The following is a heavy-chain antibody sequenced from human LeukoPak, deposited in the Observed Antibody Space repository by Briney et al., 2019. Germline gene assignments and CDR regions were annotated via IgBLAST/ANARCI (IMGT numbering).Heavy chain of an antibody. Sequence: GASVKVSCKASGGTFSSYAISWERQAPGQGLEWMGRIIPILGIANYAQKFQGRVTITADKSTSTAYMELSSLRSEDTAVYYCARVGSGWFGEMGDDYWGQGTLVTVSS. CDR2: IIPILGIA. V-gene: IGHV1-69*04. CDR3: ARVGSGWFGEMGDDY. J-gene: IGHJ4*02. D-gene: IGHD3-10*01. CDR1: GGTFSSYA.